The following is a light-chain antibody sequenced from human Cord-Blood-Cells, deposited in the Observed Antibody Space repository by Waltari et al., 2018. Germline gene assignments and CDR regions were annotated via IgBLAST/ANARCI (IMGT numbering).Light chain of an antibody. CDR2: EGS. J-gene: IGLJ3*02. V-gene: IGLV2-23*01. CDR3: CSYAGSSTLV. CDR1: SSDVGSYNL. Sequence: QSALTQPASVSGSPGQPITISCTGTSSDVGSYNLVSWYQQHPGKAPKLMIYEGSKRPSGVSKRVSGSKSGNTASLTISGLQAEDEAVYYCCSYAGSSTLVFGGGTKLTVL.